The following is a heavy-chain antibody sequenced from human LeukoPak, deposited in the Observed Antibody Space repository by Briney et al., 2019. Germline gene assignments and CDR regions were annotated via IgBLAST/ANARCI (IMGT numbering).Heavy chain of an antibody. CDR2: INPNSGGT. CDR3: ATSSGATIWGFDY. Sequence: GASVKVSCKASGYTFTGYYMHWVRQAPGQGLEWMGWINPNSGGTNYAQKFQGRVTMTRDTSISTAYMELSRLRSDDTAVYYCATSSGATIWGFDYWGQGTLVTVSS. CDR1: GYTFTGYY. V-gene: IGHV1-2*02. J-gene: IGHJ4*02. D-gene: IGHD5-12*01.